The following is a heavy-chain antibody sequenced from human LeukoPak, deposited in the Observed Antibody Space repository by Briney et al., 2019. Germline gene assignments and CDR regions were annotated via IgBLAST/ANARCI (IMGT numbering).Heavy chain of an antibody. Sequence: PGRSLRLFCAASGFTFSSYGMHWVRQAPGKGLEWVAVIWYDGSNKYYADSVKGRFTISRDNSKNTLYLQMNSLRAEDTAVYYCAKIGDYGDPKSLWGRGTLVTVSS. CDR3: AKIGDYGDPKSL. J-gene: IGHJ4*02. D-gene: IGHD4-17*01. CDR2: IWYDGSNK. CDR1: GFTFSSYG. V-gene: IGHV3-33*06.